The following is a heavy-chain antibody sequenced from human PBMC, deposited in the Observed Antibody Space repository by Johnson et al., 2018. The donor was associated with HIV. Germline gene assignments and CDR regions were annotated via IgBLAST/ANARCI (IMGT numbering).Heavy chain of an antibody. V-gene: IGHV3-33*06. CDR2: IWYDGSNK. D-gene: IGHD7-27*01. CDR1: GFTFSSYA. Sequence: QVHLVESGGGVVQPGRSLRLSCAASGFTFSSYAMHWVRQAPGKGLEWVAVIWYDGSNKYYADSVKGRLTISRDNSKNTLYLQMNSLRAEDTAVYYCAKERKLGGLYPTFDIWGQGTMVTVSS. J-gene: IGHJ3*02. CDR3: AKERKLGGLYPTFDI.